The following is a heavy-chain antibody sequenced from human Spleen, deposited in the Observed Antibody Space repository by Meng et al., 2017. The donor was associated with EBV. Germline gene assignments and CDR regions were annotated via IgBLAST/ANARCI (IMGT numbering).Heavy chain of an antibody. D-gene: IGHD4/OR15-4a*01. CDR3: ARIPGRLLNWIDP. CDR1: GASVSNSNYY. J-gene: IGHJ5*02. V-gene: IGHV4-39*07. CDR2: IYNSGNT. Sequence: QRQGQESGPGLVKPSETLSLTCSVSGASVSNSNYYWGWIRQPPGKGLEWIGTIYNSGNTYYNPSLKSRVTMSLDTSKNQFSLKLTSVTAADTAIFYCARIPGRLLNWIDPWGPGTLVTVSS.